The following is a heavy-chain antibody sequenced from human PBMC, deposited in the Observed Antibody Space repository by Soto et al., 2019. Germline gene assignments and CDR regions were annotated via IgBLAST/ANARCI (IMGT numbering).Heavy chain of an antibody. J-gene: IGHJ4*02. CDR3: VKGGAYCYNDCTRSY. V-gene: IGHV3-23*01. Sequence: EVQLLESGGGLVQPGGSLRLSCADSGFSFKTYGMTWVRQAPGKGLEGVAHIGLSNSATYYADSVKGRFTISRDNSKNMVYLQMNSLRDADTAVYYCVKGGAYCYNDCTRSYWGRGTLVTVSS. CDR2: IGLSNSAT. D-gene: IGHD2-21*01. CDR1: GFSFKTYG.